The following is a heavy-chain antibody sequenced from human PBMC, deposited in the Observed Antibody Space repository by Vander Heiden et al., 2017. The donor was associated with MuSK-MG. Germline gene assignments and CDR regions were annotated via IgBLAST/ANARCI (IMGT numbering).Heavy chain of an antibody. CDR2: ISYDGSNK. CDR1: GFTSSSHG. Sequence: QVPLVVSGGGVVQPGRPLRLSCAASGFTSSSHGRDWVRQAPGEGLEGVGVISYDGSNKYYADSVKGRFTISRDNSKNTLDLQMNSLRAEDTAVYYCASQYCSSSSCFLSLLDYWGQGTLVTVSS. J-gene: IGHJ4*02. D-gene: IGHD2-2*01. CDR3: ASQYCSSSSCFLSLLDY. V-gene: IGHV3-30*03.